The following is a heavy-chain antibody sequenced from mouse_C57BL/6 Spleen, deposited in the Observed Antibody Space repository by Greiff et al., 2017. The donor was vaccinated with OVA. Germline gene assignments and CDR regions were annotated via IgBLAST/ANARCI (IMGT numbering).Heavy chain of an antibody. CDR1: GYTFTSYW. D-gene: IGHD2-2*01. J-gene: IGHJ3*01. Sequence: QVQLQQPGAELVRPGSSVKLSCKASGYTFTSYWMDWVKQRPGQGLEWIGNIYPSDSETHYNQKFKDKATLTVDKSSSTAYMQLSSLTSEDSAVYYCARRDGYGAWFAYWGQGTLVTVSA. CDR2: IYPSDSET. V-gene: IGHV1-61*01. CDR3: ARRDGYGAWFAY.